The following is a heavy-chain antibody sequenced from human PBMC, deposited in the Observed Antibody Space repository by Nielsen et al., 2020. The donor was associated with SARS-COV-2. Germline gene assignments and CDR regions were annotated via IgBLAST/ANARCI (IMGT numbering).Heavy chain of an antibody. CDR1: GGSFSGYY. Sequence: GSLRLSCAVYGGSFSGYYWSWIRQPPGKGLEWIGEINHSGSTNYNPSLKSRVTTSVDTSKNQFSLKLSSVTAADTAVYYCARRYSSGWYVFFDYWGQGTLVTVSS. CDR3: ARRYSSGWYVFFDY. J-gene: IGHJ4*02. V-gene: IGHV4-34*01. CDR2: INHSGST. D-gene: IGHD6-19*01.